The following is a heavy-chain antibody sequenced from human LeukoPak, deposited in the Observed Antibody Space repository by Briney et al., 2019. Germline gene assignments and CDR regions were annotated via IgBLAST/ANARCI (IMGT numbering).Heavy chain of an antibody. V-gene: IGHV3-48*01. D-gene: IGHD6-13*01. CDR1: GFSVSSIY. CDR2: ISSSRSTI. CDR3: ARGSQQLAFDY. J-gene: IGHJ4*02. Sequence: GGSLRLSCAASGFSVSSIYMNWVRQAPGKGLEWVSYISSSRSTIYYADSVKGRFTISRDNVKNSLNLQMNSLRAEDTAVYYCARGSQQLAFDYWGQGTLVTVSS.